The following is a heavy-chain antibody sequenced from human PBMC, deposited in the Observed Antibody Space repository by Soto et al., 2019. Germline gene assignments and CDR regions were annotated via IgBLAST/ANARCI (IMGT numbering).Heavy chain of an antibody. CDR2: INSDGSST. Sequence: EVQLVESGGGLVQPGGSLRLSCAASGFTFSSYWMHWVRQAPGKGLVWVSRINSDGSSTSYADSVKGRFTISRDNAKNTLYLQMNSLRAEDTAVYYCARDIGYCSGGTCYLWKYFDYWGQGTLVTVSS. CDR1: GFTFSSYW. J-gene: IGHJ4*02. D-gene: IGHD2-15*01. V-gene: IGHV3-74*01. CDR3: ARDIGYCSGGTCYLWKYFDY.